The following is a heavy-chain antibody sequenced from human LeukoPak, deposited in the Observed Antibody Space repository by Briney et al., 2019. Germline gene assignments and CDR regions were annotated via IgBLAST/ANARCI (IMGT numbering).Heavy chain of an antibody. J-gene: IGHJ4*02. V-gene: IGHV1-69*05. D-gene: IGHD3-10*01. Sequence: GSSVKVSCKASGGTFSSYAISWVRQAPGQGLEWMGGIIPIFGTANYAQKFQGRVTITTDESTSTAYMELSSLRAEDTAVYYCAKNDHYYGSGSLSIDYWGQGTLVTVSS. CDR2: IIPIFGTA. CDR3: AKNDHYYGSGSLSIDY. CDR1: GGTFSSYA.